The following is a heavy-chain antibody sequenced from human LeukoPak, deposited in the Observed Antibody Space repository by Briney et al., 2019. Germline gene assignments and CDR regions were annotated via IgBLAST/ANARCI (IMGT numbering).Heavy chain of an antibody. D-gene: IGHD3-3*01. CDR3: ARDYDFWSGSFYFDY. CDR1: GFTFSSYS. V-gene: IGHV3-48*01. Sequence: GGSLRLSCAASGFTFSSYSMNWVRQAPGKGLEWVSYISSSSSTIYYADSVKGRFTISRDNAKNSLYLQMNSLRAEDTAVYYCARDYDFWSGSFYFDYWGQGTLVTVSS. J-gene: IGHJ4*02. CDR2: ISSSSSTI.